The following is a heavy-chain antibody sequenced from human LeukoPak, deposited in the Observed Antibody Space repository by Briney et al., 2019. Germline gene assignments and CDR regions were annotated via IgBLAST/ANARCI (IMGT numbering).Heavy chain of an antibody. CDR3: ARGKKGPIDY. Sequence: SQTLSLTCTVSGGSISSGDYYWSWIRQPPGKGLEWIGYIYHSGITYYNPSLKSRVIISLDRSKNQFSLRLSSVTAADTAVYYCARGKKGPIDYWGQGTLVTVSS. CDR2: IYHSGIT. CDR1: GGSISSGDYY. J-gene: IGHJ4*02. V-gene: IGHV4-30-4*01.